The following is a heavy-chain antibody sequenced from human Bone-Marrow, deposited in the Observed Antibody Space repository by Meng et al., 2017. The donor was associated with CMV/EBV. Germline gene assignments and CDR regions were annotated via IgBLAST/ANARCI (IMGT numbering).Heavy chain of an antibody. J-gene: IGHJ6*02. D-gene: IGHD3-16*01. Sequence: GGSLRLSCVASGFIFSSYEMTWVRQAPGKGLEWVTYMSNGAIKADYADSVKGRFTISRDNAKSSLFLQMNSLRVEDTGIYYCARIMRRCTNSNCYYYYGMDVWGQGSTVTVSS. V-gene: IGHV3-48*03. CDR3: ARIMRRCTNSNCYYYYGMDV. CDR1: GFIFSSYE. CDR2: MSNGAIKA.